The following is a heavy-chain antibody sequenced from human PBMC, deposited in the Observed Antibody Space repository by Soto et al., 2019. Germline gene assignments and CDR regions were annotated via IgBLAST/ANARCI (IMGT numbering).Heavy chain of an antibody. V-gene: IGHV3-30-3*01. J-gene: IGHJ4*02. CDR1: GFTFSSYA. CDR2: ISYDGSNK. CDR3: AKVSSSWYAGFFDL. D-gene: IGHD6-13*01. Sequence: GGSLRLSCAASGFTFSSYAMHWVRQAPGKGLEWVAVISYDGSNKYYADSVKGRFTIYRDNSMNTLYLQMNTLRVEDTAVYYCAKVSSSWYAGFFDLWGQGTLVTVSS.